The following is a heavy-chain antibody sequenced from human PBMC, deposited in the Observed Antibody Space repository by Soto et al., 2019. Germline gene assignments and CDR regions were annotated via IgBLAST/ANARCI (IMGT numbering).Heavy chain of an antibody. V-gene: IGHV3-48*02. D-gene: IGHD3-10*01. CDR2: ISSSSSTI. CDR3: ARAGYYGSGILL. CDR1: GFTFNSYS. Sequence: EVQLVESGGGLVQPGGSLRLSCAASGFTFNSYSMNWVRQAPGKGLXWVSYISSSSSTIYYADSVKGRFTISRDNAKNSLYLQMNSLRDEDTAVYYCARAGYYGSGILLWGQGTLVTVSS. J-gene: IGHJ4*02.